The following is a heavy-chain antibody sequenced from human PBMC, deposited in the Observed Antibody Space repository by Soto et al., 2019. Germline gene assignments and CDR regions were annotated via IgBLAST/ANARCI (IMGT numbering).Heavy chain of an antibody. D-gene: IGHD3-3*01. CDR3: ARGKNYDFWSGTNWFDP. V-gene: IGHV4-30-4*01. CDR2: IYYSGST. J-gene: IGHJ5*02. Sequence: QVQLQESGPGLVKPSQTLSLTCTVSGGSISSGDYYWSWIRQPPGKGLEWIGYIYYSGSTYYNPSLKNRVTISVDTSKNQFSLKLSSVTAADTAVYYCARGKNYDFWSGTNWFDPWGQGTLVTVSS. CDR1: GGSISSGDYY.